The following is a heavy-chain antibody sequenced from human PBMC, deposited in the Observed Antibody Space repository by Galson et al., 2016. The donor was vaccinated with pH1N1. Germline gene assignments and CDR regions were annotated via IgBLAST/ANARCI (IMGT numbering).Heavy chain of an antibody. J-gene: IGHJ6*02. V-gene: IGHV4-30-4*08. CDR3: ARVRESYYYYGMDV. CDR2: IYSRGNT. D-gene: IGHD3-10*01. Sequence: LSLTCSVSTGSFSGGDYSWTWIRQPPGKGLEWIGYIYSRGNTYYNPALKSRLTISLDTSKKQFSLSLSSVTAADTAVYYCARVRESYYYYGMDVWGQGTTVTVSS. CDR1: TGSFSGGDYS.